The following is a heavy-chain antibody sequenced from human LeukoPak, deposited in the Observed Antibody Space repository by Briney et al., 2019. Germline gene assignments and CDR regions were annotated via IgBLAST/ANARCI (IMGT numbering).Heavy chain of an antibody. D-gene: IGHD1-1*01. CDR1: GFTVSSNY. J-gene: IGHJ5*02. CDR2: IYSGGST. V-gene: IGHV3-53*01. Sequence: GGSLRLSCAASGFTVSSNYMSWVRQAPGKGLEWVSVIYSGGSTYYADSVKGRFTISRDNSKNTLYLQMNSLRAEDTAVYYCARDSTGTTGFDPWGREPWSPSPQ. CDR3: ARDSTGTTGFDP.